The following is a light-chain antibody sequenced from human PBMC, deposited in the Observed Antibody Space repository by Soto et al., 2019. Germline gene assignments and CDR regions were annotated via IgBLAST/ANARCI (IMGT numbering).Light chain of an antibody. Sequence: QSALTQPRSVSGSPGQSVTISCTGTSSDVGGYNYVSWYQHHPGKAPKLMIYDVDKRPSGVSGRFSGSKSGNTASLTISGLQAEDEADYYCCSYAGSYPFVFGTGTKV. V-gene: IGLV2-11*01. J-gene: IGLJ1*01. CDR1: SSDVGGYNY. CDR2: DVD. CDR3: CSYAGSYPFV.